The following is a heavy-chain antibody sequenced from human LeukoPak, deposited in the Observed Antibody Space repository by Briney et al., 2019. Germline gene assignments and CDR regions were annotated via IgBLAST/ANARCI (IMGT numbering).Heavy chain of an antibody. V-gene: IGHV1-2*02. CDR1: GYTFTCYY. CDR3: ARDPRYQLLSGYYYDGMDV. J-gene: IGHJ6*02. Sequence: APVKVSFKASGYTFTCYYMHWVRQAPGQGLEWMGWINPNSGGTNYAQKFQGRVTMTRDTSISTAYMELSRLRSDDTAVYYCARDPRYQLLSGYYYDGMDVWGQGTTVTVSS. D-gene: IGHD2-2*01. CDR2: INPNSGGT.